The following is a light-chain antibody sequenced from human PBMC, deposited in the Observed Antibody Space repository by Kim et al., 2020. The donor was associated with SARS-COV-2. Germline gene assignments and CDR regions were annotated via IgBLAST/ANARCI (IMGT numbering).Light chain of an antibody. J-gene: IGKJ1*01. V-gene: IGKV1-39*01. CDR1: QIVSSY. CDR3: QQTYNNHPT. Sequence: DIQMTQSPSSLSASVGDRVTITCRASQIVSSYLNWYQQKPGQAPKLLIYAAINLQGGVPSRFSGSGSGTDFILAINSLQPEDFAIYYCQQTYNNHPTFGQGTKVDIK. CDR2: AAI.